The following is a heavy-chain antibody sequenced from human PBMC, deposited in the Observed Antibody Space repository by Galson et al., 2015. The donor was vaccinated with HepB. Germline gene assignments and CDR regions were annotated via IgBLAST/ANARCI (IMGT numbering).Heavy chain of an antibody. D-gene: IGHD6-13*01. V-gene: IGHV4-39*01. CDR1: GVSISSSGYY. CDR2: IYYTGNT. Sequence: ETLSLTCTVSGVSISSSGYYWGWIRQPPGKGLEWIGNIYYTGNTYYNPSLRSRVTISVDSSKNQFSLKLSSVTAADTAVYYCARLSPRWAFDYWGQGALVTVSS. J-gene: IGHJ4*02. CDR3: ARLSPRWAFDY.